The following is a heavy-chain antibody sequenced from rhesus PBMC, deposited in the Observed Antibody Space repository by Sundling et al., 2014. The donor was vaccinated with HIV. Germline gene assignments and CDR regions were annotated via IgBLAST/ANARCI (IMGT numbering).Heavy chain of an antibody. V-gene: IGHV3-201*01. CDR3: ARRPRTYCSGGVCYVQTYFDF. D-gene: IGHD2-39*02. CDR1: GFTFDDYA. CDR2: ISWSGDIT. J-gene: IGHJ4*01. Sequence: EVQLVESGGGVVQPGGSLRLSCVASGFTFDDYAMHWVRQAPGKGLEWVSGISWSGDITYYADSVKGRFTISRDNAKKSLYLQMDSLRAEDNALYFCARRPRTYCSGGVCYVQTYFDFWGQGVLVTVSS.